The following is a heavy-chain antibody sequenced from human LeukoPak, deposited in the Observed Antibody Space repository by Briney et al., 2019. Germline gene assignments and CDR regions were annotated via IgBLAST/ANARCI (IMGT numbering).Heavy chain of an antibody. J-gene: IGHJ4*02. D-gene: IGHD6-13*01. CDR2: INPNSGGT. CDR3: ARPPAAGTDY. CDR1: GYTFTDYF. V-gene: IGHV1-2*02. Sequence: WASVKVSCKASGYTFTDYFIHWVRQAPGQGLEWMGWINPNSGGTNYAQKFQGRVTLTRDTSNSTAYLDLSRLRSDDTAVYYCARPPAAGTDYWGQGALVTVSS.